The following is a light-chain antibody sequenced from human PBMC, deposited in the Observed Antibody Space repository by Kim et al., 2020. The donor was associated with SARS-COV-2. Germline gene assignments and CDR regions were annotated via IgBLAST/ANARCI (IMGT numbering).Light chain of an antibody. CDR3: QQYDNLLSLT. CDR2: DAS. CDR1: QDISNY. V-gene: IGKV1-33*01. Sequence: ASVGDRVTITFQASQDISNYLNWYQQKPGKAPKLLIYDASNLETGVPSRFSGSGSGTDFTFTISSLQPEDIATYYCQQYDNLLSLTFGGGTKLEI. J-gene: IGKJ4*01.